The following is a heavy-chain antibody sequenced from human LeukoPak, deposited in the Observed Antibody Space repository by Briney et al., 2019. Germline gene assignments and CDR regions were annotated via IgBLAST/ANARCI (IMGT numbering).Heavy chain of an antibody. V-gene: IGHV4-39*01. CDR2: IYYSGST. D-gene: IGHD5-12*01. CDR3: ARLPTITFFDY. CDR1: GGSISSSSYY. J-gene: IGHJ4*02. Sequence: PSETLSLTCTVSGGSISSSSYYWGWIRQPPGKGLEWIGSIYYSGSTYYNPFLKSRVTISVDTSKNQFSLKLSSVTAADTAVYYCARLPTITFFDYWGQGTLVTVSS.